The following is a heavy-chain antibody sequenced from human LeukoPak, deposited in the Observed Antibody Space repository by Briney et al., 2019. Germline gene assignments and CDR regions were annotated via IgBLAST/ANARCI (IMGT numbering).Heavy chain of an antibody. CDR3: ARVYSHYGSEDWFAP. CDR1: GGSISSHY. Sequence: PSETLSLTCTVSGGSISSHYWSWIRQPPGKGLEWIGYIYYSGSTNYNPSLKSRVTIAVDTSKNQFSLKLSSVTAADTAVYYCARVYSHYGSEDWFAPWGQGTLVTVSS. J-gene: IGHJ5*02. V-gene: IGHV4-59*11. CDR2: IYYSGST. D-gene: IGHD4-11*01.